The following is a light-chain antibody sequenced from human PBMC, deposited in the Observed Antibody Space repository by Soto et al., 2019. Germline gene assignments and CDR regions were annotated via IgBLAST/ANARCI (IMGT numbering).Light chain of an antibody. CDR1: QDIRTY. V-gene: IGKV1-33*01. CDR3: QQSYRLPLT. CDR2: DAS. Sequence: DIQMTQSPSSLSASVGDRVTITCQASQDIRTYLNWYQQKPGKAPKLLIYDASHLETGVPSRFSGSGSGTDFTLSIVTLQPEDFGTYFCQQSYRLPLTFG. J-gene: IGKJ4*01.